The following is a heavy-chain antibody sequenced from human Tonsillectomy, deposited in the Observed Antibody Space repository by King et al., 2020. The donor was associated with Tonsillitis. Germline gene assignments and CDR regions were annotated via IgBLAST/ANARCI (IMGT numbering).Heavy chain of an antibody. D-gene: IGHD6-19*01. J-gene: IGHJ4*02. CDR1: GFTFSSHT. CDR2: ISYDGSDS. Sequence: VQLVESGGGVVQPGRSLRLSCAASGFTFSSHTMHWVRQTPGKGLEWVALISYDGSDSYYADFVRGRFTISRDNSKNTLYLQMNSLRTEDTAVYYCARDRHGWTPYYIDYWGQGTLVTVSS. V-gene: IGHV3-30*01. CDR3: ARDRHGWTPYYIDY.